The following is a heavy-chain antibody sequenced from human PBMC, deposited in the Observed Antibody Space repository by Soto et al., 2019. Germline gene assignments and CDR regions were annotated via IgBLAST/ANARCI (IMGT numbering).Heavy chain of an antibody. D-gene: IGHD3-10*01. CDR3: AKDRSTYYLVPPFDP. CDR1: DFTFSNYW. CDR2: IKSDGSST. V-gene: IGHV3-74*01. Sequence: GGSLRLSCAASDFTFSNYWMYWVRQAPGKGLVWVSRIKSDGSSTSYADSVEGRFTISRDNSKNTLYLQMNSLRAEDTAVYYCAKDRSTYYLVPPFDPWGQGSLVTVSS. J-gene: IGHJ5*02.